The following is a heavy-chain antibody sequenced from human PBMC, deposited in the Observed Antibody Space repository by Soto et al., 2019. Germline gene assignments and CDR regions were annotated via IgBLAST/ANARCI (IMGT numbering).Heavy chain of an antibody. Sequence: QVQLVESGGGVVQPGRSLRLSCAASGFTFSSHGMHWVCQAPGKGLEWVAVISYDGSNKYYADSVKGRFTISRDNSKNTLYLQMNSLRAEDTAVYYCAPWFGAFDYWGQGTLVTVSS. V-gene: IGHV3-30*03. J-gene: IGHJ4*02. D-gene: IGHD3-10*01. CDR2: ISYDGSNK. CDR1: GFTFSSHG. CDR3: APWFGAFDY.